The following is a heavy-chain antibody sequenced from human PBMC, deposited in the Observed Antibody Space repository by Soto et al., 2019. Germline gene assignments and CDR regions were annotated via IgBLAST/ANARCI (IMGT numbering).Heavy chain of an antibody. CDR1: GFTFGDYT. CDR2: IRSKTYGGIT. Sequence: GGSLRLSCAASGFTFGDYTINWFRQAPGQGLEWLGFIRSKTYGGITQYAASVEGRFSISRDDSKSIAYLQMSSLKIEDTAVFHFSRLFDASGYYKVPFDFWGQGTLVTVSS. CDR3: SRLFDASGYYKVPFDF. D-gene: IGHD3-3*01. J-gene: IGHJ4*02. V-gene: IGHV3-49*03.